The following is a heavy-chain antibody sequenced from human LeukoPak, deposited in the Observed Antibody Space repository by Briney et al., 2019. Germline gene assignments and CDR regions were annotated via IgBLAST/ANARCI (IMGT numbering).Heavy chain of an antibody. J-gene: IGHJ4*02. CDR2: TSDRGDYT. D-gene: IGHD1-7*01. Sequence: GGSLRLSCAASGFTFTSYSMSWVRQAPGKGLEWVSGTSDRGDYTYYADSVKGRFTISRDNSKNTLYLQMNSLRAEDTALYFCAKKAQYNGDYPLDYWGQGTLVTVSS. CDR1: GFTFTSYS. V-gene: IGHV3-23*01. CDR3: AKKAQYNGDYPLDY.